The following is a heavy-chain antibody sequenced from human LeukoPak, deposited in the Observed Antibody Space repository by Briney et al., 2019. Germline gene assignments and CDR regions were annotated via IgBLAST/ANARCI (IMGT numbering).Heavy chain of an antibody. D-gene: IGHD3-3*01. CDR3: AREYIRERYYDFWSGYSPDYMDV. V-gene: IGHV1-18*01. CDR1: GYTFTSYG. CDR2: ISAYNGNT. Sequence: ASVKVSCKASGYTFTSYGISWVRQAPGQGLEWMGWISAYNGNTNYAQKLQGRVTMTTGTSTSTAYMELRSLRSDDTAVYYCAREYIRERYYDFWSGYSPDYMDVWGKGTTVTVSS. J-gene: IGHJ6*03.